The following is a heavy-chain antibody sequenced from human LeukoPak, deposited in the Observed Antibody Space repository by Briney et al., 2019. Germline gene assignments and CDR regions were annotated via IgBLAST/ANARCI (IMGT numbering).Heavy chain of an antibody. CDR3: ARWGESSSSWYGGYLDY. CDR1: GFTFSSYG. D-gene: IGHD6-13*01. Sequence: GGSLRLSCAASGFTFSSYGMHWVRQAPGKGLEWVAVIWYDGSNKYYADSVKGRFTISRDNSKNTLYLQMNSLRAEDTAVYYCARWGESSSSWYGGYLDYWGQGTLVTVSS. CDR2: IWYDGSNK. J-gene: IGHJ4*02. V-gene: IGHV3-33*01.